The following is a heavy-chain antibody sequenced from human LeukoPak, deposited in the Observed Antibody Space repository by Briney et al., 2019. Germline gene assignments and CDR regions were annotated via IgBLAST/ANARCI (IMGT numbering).Heavy chain of an antibody. Sequence: GGSLRLSCAVSGFTFSSYSMNWVRQAPGKGLEWVSSISSSSSCIYYADSVKGRFTISRDNAKNSLYLQMNSLRAEDTAVYYCARDMITFGGSSAFDIWGQGTMVTVSS. CDR3: ARDMITFGGSSAFDI. V-gene: IGHV3-21*01. D-gene: IGHD3-16*01. J-gene: IGHJ3*02. CDR1: GFTFSSYS. CDR2: ISSSSSCI.